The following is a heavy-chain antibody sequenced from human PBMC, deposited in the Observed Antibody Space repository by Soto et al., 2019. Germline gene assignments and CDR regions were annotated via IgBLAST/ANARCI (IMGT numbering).Heavy chain of an antibody. J-gene: IGHJ4*02. D-gene: IGHD3-10*01. CDR2: ISYDGSNK. CDR1: GFTFSSYA. CDR3: ARDTMVVFDY. V-gene: IGHV3-30-3*01. Sequence: PGGSLRLSCAASGFTFSSYAMHLVRQAPGKGLECVSVISYDGSNKYYADSVKGRFTISRDNSKNTLYLQMNSLRAEDTAVYYCARDTMVVFDYWGQGTLVTVSS.